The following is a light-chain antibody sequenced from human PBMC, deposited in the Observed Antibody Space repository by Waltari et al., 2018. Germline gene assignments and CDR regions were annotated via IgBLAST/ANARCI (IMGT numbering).Light chain of an antibody. V-gene: IGLV3-25*03. J-gene: IGLJ1*01. CDR3: QSTDSSGTYV. CDR1: ALPSQY. CDR2: KDT. Sequence: SFELTQPPSMSVSPGQTARITCSGDALPSQYVYWYQQRPGQAPILIIDKDTERPSGIPERFSGSTSGTTVTLTISGVQAEDEADYYCQSTDSSGTYVFGTGIKVTVL.